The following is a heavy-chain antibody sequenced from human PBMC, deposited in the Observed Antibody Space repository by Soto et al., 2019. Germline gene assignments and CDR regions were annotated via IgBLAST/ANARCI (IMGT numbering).Heavy chain of an antibody. Sequence: KSGPTLVNPTQTLTLTCTFSGFSLSTSGVGVGWIRQPPGKALEWLALIYWNDDKRYSPSLKSRLTITKDTSKNQVVLTMTNMDPVDTATYYCAHIVVLWTTVASLYYFDYWGQGTLVTVSS. D-gene: IGHD4-17*01. CDR2: IYWNDDK. J-gene: IGHJ4*02. V-gene: IGHV2-5*01. CDR3: AHIVVLWTTVASLYYFDY. CDR1: GFSLSTSGVG.